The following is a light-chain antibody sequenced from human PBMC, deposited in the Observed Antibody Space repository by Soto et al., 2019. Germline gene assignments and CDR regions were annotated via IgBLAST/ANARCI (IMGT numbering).Light chain of an antibody. CDR3: SSYPSSSIDYV. Sequence: QSALTQPASVSGSPGQSITISCTGTSSDVGGYNYVSWYQQHPGKAPKLMIYEVSNRPSGVSNRFSGSKSGNTASLTISGLQAEYEADYYCSSYPSSSIDYVFGTGTKLTVL. CDR2: EVS. CDR1: SSDVGGYNY. J-gene: IGLJ1*01. V-gene: IGLV2-14*01.